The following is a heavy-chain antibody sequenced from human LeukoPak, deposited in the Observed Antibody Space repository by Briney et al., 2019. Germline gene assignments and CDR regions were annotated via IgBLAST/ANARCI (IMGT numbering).Heavy chain of an antibody. CDR3: ARGGYSNYAGGNWFDP. CDR1: GGSFSGYY. V-gene: IGHV4-34*01. Sequence: PSETLSLTCAVYGGSFSGYYWSWIRQPPGKGLEWIGEINHSGSTNYNPSLKSRVTISVDTSKNQFSLKLSSVTAADTAVYYCARGGYSNYAGGNWFDPWGQGTLVTVSS. J-gene: IGHJ5*02. CDR2: INHSGST. D-gene: IGHD4-11*01.